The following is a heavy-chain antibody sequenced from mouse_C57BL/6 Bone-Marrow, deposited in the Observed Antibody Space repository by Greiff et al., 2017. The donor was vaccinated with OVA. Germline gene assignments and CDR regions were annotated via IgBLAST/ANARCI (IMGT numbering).Heavy chain of an antibody. Sequence: QVQLQQPGAELVKPGASVKLSCKASGYTFTSYWMQWVKQRPGQGLEWIGEIDPSDSYTNYNQKFKGKATLTVETSSSTAYMQLSSLTSEDSAVYYCARDPIYYYGSKYFDVWGTGTTVTVSS. J-gene: IGHJ1*03. V-gene: IGHV1-50*01. CDR3: ARDPIYYYGSKYFDV. D-gene: IGHD1-1*01. CDR2: IDPSDSYT. CDR1: GYTFTSYW.